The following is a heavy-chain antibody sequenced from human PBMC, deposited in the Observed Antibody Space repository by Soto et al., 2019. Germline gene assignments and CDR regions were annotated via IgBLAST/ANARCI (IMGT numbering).Heavy chain of an antibody. J-gene: IGHJ1*01. V-gene: IGHV3-23*01. D-gene: IGHD2-21*02. CDR3: ALAYCGGDCYSRTPFQH. Sequence: GGSLRLSCAASGFTFSSYAMSWVRQAPGKGLEWVSAISGSGGSTYYADSVKGRFTISRDNSKNTLYLQMNSLRAEDTAVYYCALAYCGGDCYSRTPFQHWGQGTLVTVSS. CDR1: GFTFSSYA. CDR2: ISGSGGST.